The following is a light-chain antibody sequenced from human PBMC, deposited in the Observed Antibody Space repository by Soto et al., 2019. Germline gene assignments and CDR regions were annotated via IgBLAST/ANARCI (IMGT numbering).Light chain of an antibody. Sequence: DIQMTQSPSTLSASVGDRVTITCRARQNIVNWLAWYQQKPGKAPNLLIYKTSTLQRGVPSRFSGSGSGTEFTLTISSLQPDDFATYYCQQYDSHPMYTSGQGTKVDI. V-gene: IGKV1-5*03. CDR1: QNIVNW. CDR2: KTS. J-gene: IGKJ2*01. CDR3: QQYDSHPMYT.